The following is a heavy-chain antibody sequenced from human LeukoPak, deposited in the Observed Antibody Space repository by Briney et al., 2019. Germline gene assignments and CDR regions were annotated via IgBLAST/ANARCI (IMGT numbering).Heavy chain of an antibody. CDR2: INPNSGGT. J-gene: IGHJ4*02. V-gene: IGHV1-2*02. CDR3: VRLGSRVQLEPFDY. CDR1: GYTFTGYY. Sequence: GASVKVSCKASGYTFTGYYMHWVRQAPGQGLEWMGWINPNSGGTNYAQKFQGRVTMTRDTSISTAYMELSRLRSDDTAVYYCVRLGSRVQLEPFDYWGQGTLVTVSS. D-gene: IGHD1-1*01.